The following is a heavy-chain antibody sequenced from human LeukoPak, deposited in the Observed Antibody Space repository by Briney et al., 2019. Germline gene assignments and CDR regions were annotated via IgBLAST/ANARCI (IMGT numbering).Heavy chain of an antibody. D-gene: IGHD3-10*01. CDR1: VYTFTGYY. CDR3: AREGPALERGGTQGFNWFDP. J-gene: IGHJ5*02. V-gene: IGHV1-2*02. CDR2: INPNSGGT. Sequence: GASVKVSCKASVYTFTGYYMHWVRQAPGQGIEWMGWINPNSGGTNYAQKFQGRVTMTRDTSISTAYMELSRPRSDDTAVYYCAREGPALERGGTQGFNWFDPWGQGTLVTVSS.